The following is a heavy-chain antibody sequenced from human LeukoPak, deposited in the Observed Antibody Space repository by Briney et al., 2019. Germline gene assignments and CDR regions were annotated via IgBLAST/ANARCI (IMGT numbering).Heavy chain of an antibody. Sequence: GASVKVSCKASGYTFTSYAMHWVRQAPGQRLEWMGWIIPIFGTANYAQKFQGRVTITADESTSTAYMELSSLRSEDTAVYYCARGDSYSSSWYDAFDIWGQGTMVTVSS. D-gene: IGHD6-13*01. CDR3: ARGDSYSSSWYDAFDI. J-gene: IGHJ3*02. CDR2: IIPIFGTA. CDR1: GYTFTSYA. V-gene: IGHV1-69*13.